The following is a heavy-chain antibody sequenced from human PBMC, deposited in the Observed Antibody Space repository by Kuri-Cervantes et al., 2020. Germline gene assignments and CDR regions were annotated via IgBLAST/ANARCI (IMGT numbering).Heavy chain of an antibody. V-gene: IGHV3-13*04. CDR2: VGIAGDT. CDR1: GITLSNHD. D-gene: IGHD3-10*01. CDR3: ARDPRLGPGSGSLWRRDFAEDGMDV. J-gene: IGHJ6*02. Sequence: GESLKISCAASGITLSNHDIHWVRQATGRGLEWVSGVGIAGDTYYTGSVKGRFTISRDNAQNSLYLQMNSLRAEDTAVYYCARDPRLGPGSGSLWRRDFAEDGMDVWGQGTTVTVSS.